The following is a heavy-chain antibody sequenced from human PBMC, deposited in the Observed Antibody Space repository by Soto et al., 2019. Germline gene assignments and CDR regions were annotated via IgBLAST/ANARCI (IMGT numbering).Heavy chain of an antibody. J-gene: IGHJ6*02. CDR1: GFTFSSYS. CDR3: SRNLYDFWSCVHLVLHSYDYGMDV. D-gene: IGHD3-3*01. Sequence: EVQLVESGGGLVKPGGSLRLSCAASGFTFSSYSMNWVRQAPGKGPEWVSSISSSSSYIYYADSVKGRFTISRDTAKNTLYLQMNSLRVEDTSVYYWSRNLYDFWSCVHLVLHSYDYGMDVWGQGTTVTVSS. V-gene: IGHV3-21*01. CDR2: ISSSSSYI.